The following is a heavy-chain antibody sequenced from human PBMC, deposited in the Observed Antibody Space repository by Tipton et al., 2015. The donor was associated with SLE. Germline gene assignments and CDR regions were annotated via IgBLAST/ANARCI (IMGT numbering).Heavy chain of an antibody. J-gene: IGHJ5*02. CDR2: IYTSGST. CDR3: AREDSSSWFYTRFDP. Sequence: TLSLTCTVSGGSISSGSYYWSWIRQPAGKGLEWIGRIYTSGSTNYNPSLKSRVTISVDTSKNHFSLKLYSVTAADTAVYYCAREDSSSWFYTRFDPWGQGTLVTVSS. CDR1: GGSISSGSYY. D-gene: IGHD2-2*02. V-gene: IGHV4-61*02.